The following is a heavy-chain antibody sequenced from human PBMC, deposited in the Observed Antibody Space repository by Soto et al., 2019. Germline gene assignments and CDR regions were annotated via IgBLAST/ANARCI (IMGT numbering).Heavy chain of an antibody. D-gene: IGHD2-15*01. J-gene: IGHJ3*02. V-gene: IGHV3-23*01. Sequence: EVQLLESGGGLVQPGGSLRLSCAASGFTFSSYAMSWVRQAPGEGLEWVSAISGSGGSTYYADSVKGRFTISRDNSKNTLYLQMNSLRAEDTDVYYCAKDLVAVVVVAESSRAFDIWGQGTMVTVSS. CDR2: ISGSGGST. CDR3: AKDLVAVVVVAESSRAFDI. CDR1: GFTFSSYA.